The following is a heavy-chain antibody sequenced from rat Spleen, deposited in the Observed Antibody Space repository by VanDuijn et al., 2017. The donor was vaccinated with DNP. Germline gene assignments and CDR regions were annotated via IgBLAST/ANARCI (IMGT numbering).Heavy chain of an antibody. Sequence: EVQLVESGGGLVQPGRSLKLSCAASGFTFSNYYMAWVRQAPTKGLEWVAAISNSGSSTYYPDSVKGRFTISRDNAKSTLYLQMDSLRSEDTATYYCTTEYFDFWGPGTMVTVSS. CDR1: GFTFSNYY. V-gene: IGHV5-27*01. CDR2: ISNSGSST. J-gene: IGHJ1*01. CDR3: TTEYFDF.